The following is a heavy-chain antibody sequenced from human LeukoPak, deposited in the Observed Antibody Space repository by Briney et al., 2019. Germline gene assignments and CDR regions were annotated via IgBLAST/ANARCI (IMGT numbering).Heavy chain of an antibody. D-gene: IGHD2-15*01. CDR3: AKDTNIVVVVAATGYMDV. V-gene: IGHV3-30*02. J-gene: IGHJ6*03. CDR1: GFTFSSYE. CDR2: IRYDGSNK. Sequence: QPGGSLRLSCAASGFTFSSYEMNWVRQAPGKGLEWVAFIRYDGSNKYYADSVKGRFTISRDNSKNTLYLQMNSLRAEDTAVYYCAKDTNIVVVVAATGYMDVWGKGTTVTISS.